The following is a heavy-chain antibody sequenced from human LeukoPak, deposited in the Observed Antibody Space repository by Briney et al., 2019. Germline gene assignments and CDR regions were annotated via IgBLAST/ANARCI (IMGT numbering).Heavy chain of an antibody. J-gene: IGHJ5*02. D-gene: IGHD4-17*01. CDR2: INPNSDGT. CDR1: GYTFTGYY. Sequence: ASVKVPCKASGYTFTGYYMHWVRQAPGQGLEWMGWINPNSDGTNYAQKFQGRVTMTRDTSISTAYMELSRLRSDDTAVYYCARDPDDYGDDGWFDPWGQGTLVTVSS. V-gene: IGHV1-2*02. CDR3: ARDPDDYGDDGWFDP.